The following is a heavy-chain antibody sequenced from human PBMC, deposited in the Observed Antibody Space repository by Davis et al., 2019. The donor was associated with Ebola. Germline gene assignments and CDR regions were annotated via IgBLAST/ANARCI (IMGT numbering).Heavy chain of an antibody. CDR3: ARDGSNSYFDY. CDR2: IGSTTNFI. V-gene: IGHV3-21*01. D-gene: IGHD6-6*01. Sequence: GESLKISCAASGFTISSHSMNWVRQAPGKGLECVSSIGSTTNFIYYADSVKGRFTISRDNAKNSLYLQMNSRRAEDTAVYYCARDGSNSYFDYWGQGNLVTVSS. CDR1: GFTISSHS. J-gene: IGHJ4*02.